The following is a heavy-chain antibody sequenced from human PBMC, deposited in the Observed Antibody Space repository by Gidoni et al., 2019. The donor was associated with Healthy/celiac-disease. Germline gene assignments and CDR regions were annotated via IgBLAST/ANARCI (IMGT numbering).Heavy chain of an antibody. Sequence: QVQLQESGPGLVKPSETLSLTCTVSGGSISSYYWSWIRQPPGKGLEWIGYIYYSGSTNYNPSLKSRVTISVDTSKNQFSLKLSSVTAADTAAYYCARLARLDYYYGMDVWGQGTTVTVSS. CDR1: GGSISSYY. D-gene: IGHD6-6*01. V-gene: IGHV4-59*01. CDR3: ARLARLDYYYGMDV. CDR2: IYYSGST. J-gene: IGHJ6*02.